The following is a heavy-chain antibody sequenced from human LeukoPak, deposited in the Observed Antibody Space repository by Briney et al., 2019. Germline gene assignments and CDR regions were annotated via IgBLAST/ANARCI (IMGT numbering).Heavy chain of an antibody. J-gene: IGHJ3*02. CDR2: IYYSGST. CDR3: ARHQWVPAFDI. V-gene: IGHV4-31*03. Sequence: SETLSLTCTVSGGSISSGGYYWSWIRQHPGKGLEWIGYIYYSGSTYYNPSLKSRVTISVDTSKNQFSLKLSSVTAADTAVYFCARHQWVPAFDIWGQGTMATVSS. D-gene: IGHD1-26*01. CDR1: GGSISSGGYY.